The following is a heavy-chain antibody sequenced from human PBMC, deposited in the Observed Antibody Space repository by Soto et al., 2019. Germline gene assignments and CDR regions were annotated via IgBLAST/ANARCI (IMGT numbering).Heavy chain of an antibody. D-gene: IGHD2-21*02. CDR1: GFTFSSYA. CDR3: AWPNPVTAMPARYYFDY. CDR2: ISGSGGST. V-gene: IGHV3-23*01. J-gene: IGHJ4*02. Sequence: GGSLRLSCAASGFTFSSYAMSWVRQAPGKGLEWVSAISGSGGSTYYADSVKGRLTISRDNSKNTLYLQMNSLRAEDTAVYYCAWPNPVTAMPARYYFDYWGQGTLVTVSS.